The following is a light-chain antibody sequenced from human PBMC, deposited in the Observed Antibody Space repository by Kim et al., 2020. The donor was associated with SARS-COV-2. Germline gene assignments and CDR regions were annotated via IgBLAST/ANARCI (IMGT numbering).Light chain of an antibody. Sequence: QSALTQPPSASGSPGQSVTISCTGTSNDVGDYNSVSWYQQHPGKAPTVIIYEVTKRPSGVPDRFSGSKSGNTASLTVSGLQAADEADDYCSSYAGGNNLVFGGGTQLTVL. J-gene: IGLJ3*02. CDR3: SSYAGGNNLV. CDR2: EVT. V-gene: IGLV2-8*01. CDR1: SNDVGDYNS.